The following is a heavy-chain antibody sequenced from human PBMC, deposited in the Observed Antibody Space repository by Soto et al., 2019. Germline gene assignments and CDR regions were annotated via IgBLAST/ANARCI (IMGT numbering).Heavy chain of an antibody. CDR2: FIPILGLA. CDR1: GGSFNSHS. Sequence: VQLVQSGAEVKKPGSSVIVSCKASGGSFNSHSINWVRQAPGQGLQWVGRFIPILGLANYAQSFQGRVTITADKSTSTAYMELSSLGSDDTAVYYCARPSSHTATTGTFNYWGQGTPVTVSS. CDR3: ARPSSHTATTGTFNY. V-gene: IGHV1-69*02. J-gene: IGHJ4*02. D-gene: IGHD1-1*01.